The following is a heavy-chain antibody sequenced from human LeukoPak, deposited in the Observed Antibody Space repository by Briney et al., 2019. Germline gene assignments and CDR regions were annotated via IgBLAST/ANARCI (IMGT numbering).Heavy chain of an antibody. CDR3: AKDRADMITFGGVMLGY. D-gene: IGHD3-16*01. CDR1: GFTFSSYA. Sequence: PGGSLRLSCAASGFTFSSYAMHWVRQAPGKGLEWVSAISGSGGSTYYADSVKGRFTISRDNSKNTLYLQMNSLRAEDTAVYYCAKDRADMITFGGVMLGYWGQGTLVTVSS. J-gene: IGHJ4*02. V-gene: IGHV3-23*01. CDR2: ISGSGGST.